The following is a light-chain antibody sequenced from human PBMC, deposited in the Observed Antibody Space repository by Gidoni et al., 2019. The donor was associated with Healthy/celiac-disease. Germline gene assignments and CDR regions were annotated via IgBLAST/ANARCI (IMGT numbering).Light chain of an antibody. V-gene: IGLV2-14*01. CDR1: SSDGGGYNY. CDR3: SSYTSSSTLWV. CDR2: EVS. J-gene: IGLJ3*02. Sequence: QSALTQPASVSGSPGQSITISCTGTSSDGGGYNYVSWYQQHPGKAPKLMIYEVSYRPSGVPDRFSGSKSGNTASLTISGLQAEDEADYYCSSYTSSSTLWVFGGGTKLTVL.